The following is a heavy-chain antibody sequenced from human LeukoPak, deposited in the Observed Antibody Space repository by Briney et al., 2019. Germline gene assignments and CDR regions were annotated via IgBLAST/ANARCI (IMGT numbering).Heavy chain of an antibody. D-gene: IGHD3-22*01. CDR1: GFTFSNYA. Sequence: GGSLRLSCAASGFTFSNYAMSWVRQAPGKGLECVSGISGSGGSTYYADSVKGRFTISRDNSKNTLYLQMNSLRAEDTAVYYCARGGVVVITSNFDYWGQGTLVTVSS. V-gene: IGHV3-23*01. J-gene: IGHJ4*02. CDR2: ISGSGGST. CDR3: ARGGVVVITSNFDY.